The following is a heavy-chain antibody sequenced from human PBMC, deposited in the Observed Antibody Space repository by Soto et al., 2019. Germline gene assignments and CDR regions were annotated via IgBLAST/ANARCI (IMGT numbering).Heavy chain of an antibody. V-gene: IGHV3-11*01. CDR2: ISSSGSTI. J-gene: IGHJ4*02. D-gene: IGHD4-17*01. CDR1: GFTFSDYY. Sequence: QVQLVESGGGLVKPGGSLRLSCAASGFTFSDYYMSWIRQAPGKGLEWVSYISSSGSTIYYADSVKGRFTISRDNAKNSLYRQLTGLGAEDPAVNSLARGNGADYGDYAATSPKPNYFDYWGQETLVPVSS. CDR3: ARGNGADYGDYAATSPKPNYFDY.